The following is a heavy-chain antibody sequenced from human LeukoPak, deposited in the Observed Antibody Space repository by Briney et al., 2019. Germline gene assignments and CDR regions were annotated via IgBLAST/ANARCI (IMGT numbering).Heavy chain of an antibody. V-gene: IGHV3-7*05. Sequence: GGSLRLSCAASGLTFSRHWMSWVRQAPGKGLECVASINQDGSEKYSMDSVKGRFTISRDNAKNSLYLQMNSLRGEDTAIYYCARDHVVRGLVWDYWGQGTLVTVSS. D-gene: IGHD3-10*01. J-gene: IGHJ4*02. CDR3: ARDHVVRGLVWDY. CDR1: GLTFSRHW. CDR2: INQDGSEK.